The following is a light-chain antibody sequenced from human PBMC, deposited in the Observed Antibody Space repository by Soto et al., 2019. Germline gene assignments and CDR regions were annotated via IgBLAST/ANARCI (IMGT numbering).Light chain of an antibody. V-gene: IGLV2-14*01. J-gene: IGLJ1*01. CDR1: SSDVGAYTS. Sequence: QSVLTQPASVSGSPGQSITISCTGTSSDVGAYTSVSWYQHHPGKAPKVMIYEVNKRPSGISNRFSGSKSVNTASLTISGLQPEDEAHYYCSSYTSDNRDYVFGTVTKLTVL. CDR2: EVN. CDR3: SSYTSDNRDYV.